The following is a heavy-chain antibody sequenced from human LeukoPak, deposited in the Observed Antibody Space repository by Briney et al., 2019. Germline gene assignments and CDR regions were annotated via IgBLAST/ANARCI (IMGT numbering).Heavy chain of an antibody. CDR1: GFTFTNYN. CDR2: IKPSGGST. CDR3: ARVRDGYNDAYDI. J-gene: IGHJ3*02. D-gene: IGHD5-24*01. V-gene: IGHV1-46*01. Sequence: ASVKVSCKASGFTFTNYNMHWVRQAPGQRLEWMGIIKPSGGSTNYAQNFQGRVTMTRDTSTSTVYMELSSLRSEDTAVYYCARVRDGYNDAYDIWGQGTMNTVPS.